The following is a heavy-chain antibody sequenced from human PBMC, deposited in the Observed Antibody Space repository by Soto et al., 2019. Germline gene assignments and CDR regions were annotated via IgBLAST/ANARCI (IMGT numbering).Heavy chain of an antibody. V-gene: IGHV4-59*08. J-gene: IGHJ4*02. CDR3: AMLRRDFGN. D-gene: IGHD3-16*01. Sequence: QVQLQESGPGLVKPSETLSLTCTVSGGSISNYYWSWIRQPPGKGLQWIGYIFSSGSTNYNPSLKSRVTRSVATAKNQFSLHLSAGTAAVTAVVSFAMLRRDFGNWVQGALVTVS. CDR2: IFSSGST. CDR1: GGSISNYY.